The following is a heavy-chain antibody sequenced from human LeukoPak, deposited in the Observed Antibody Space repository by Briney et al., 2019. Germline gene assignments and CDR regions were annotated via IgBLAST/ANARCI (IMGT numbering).Heavy chain of an antibody. CDR2: IYYSGST. V-gene: IGHV4-59*01. CDR1: GGSISSYY. Sequence: PSETLSLTCTVSGGSISSYYWSWIRQPPRKGLEWIGYIYYSGSTNYNPSLKSRVTISVDTSKNQFSLKLSSVTAADTAVYYCAGMVGPYYFDYWGQGTLVTVSS. J-gene: IGHJ4*02. CDR3: AGMVGPYYFDY. D-gene: IGHD2-8*01.